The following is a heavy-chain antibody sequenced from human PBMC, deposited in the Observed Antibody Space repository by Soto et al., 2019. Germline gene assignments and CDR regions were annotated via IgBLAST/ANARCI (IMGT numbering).Heavy chain of an antibody. CDR3: AREVNNYYGMDV. J-gene: IGHJ6*02. V-gene: IGHV4-30-4*01. Sequence: QVQLQESGPGLVKPSQTLSLTCSISGASISCDDYYWSWFRQPPGKGLEWIGYISYSGSTYYNPSLKSRITISVDTSKTQFSLILSSVTAADTAVFYCAREVNNYYGMDVWGQGTTVTVSS. CDR1: GASISCDDYY. CDR2: ISYSGST.